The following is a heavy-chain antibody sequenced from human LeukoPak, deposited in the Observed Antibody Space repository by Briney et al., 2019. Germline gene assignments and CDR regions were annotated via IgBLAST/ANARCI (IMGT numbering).Heavy chain of an antibody. D-gene: IGHD4-11*01. CDR1: GFSFSNFA. J-gene: IGHJ4*02. Sequence: GGSLRLSCVTSGFSFSNFAMTWVRQAPGKGLEWVSTILDTGLGTYYGDSVKGRFTISRDSSKNTLYLQMHSLRAEDTALYYCAKDRGHPHSNYFLDYWGRGTLVTVSS. CDR3: AKDRGHPHSNYFLDY. V-gene: IGHV3-23*01. CDR2: ILDTGLGT.